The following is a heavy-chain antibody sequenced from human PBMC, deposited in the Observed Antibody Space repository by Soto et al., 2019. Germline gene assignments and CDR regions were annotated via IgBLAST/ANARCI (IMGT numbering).Heavy chain of an antibody. V-gene: IGHV3-48*04. CDR1: GFTFSSYS. J-gene: IGHJ3*02. CDR2: ISSSSSTI. Sequence: PGGSLRLSCAASGFTFSSYSMNWVRQAPGKGLEWISYISSSSSTIYYADSVKGRFTISRDNAKNSLYLQMNSLRAEDTAVYYCAKALYGDENGAFDIWGEGTMVTVSS. CDR3: AKALYGDENGAFDI. D-gene: IGHD4-17*01.